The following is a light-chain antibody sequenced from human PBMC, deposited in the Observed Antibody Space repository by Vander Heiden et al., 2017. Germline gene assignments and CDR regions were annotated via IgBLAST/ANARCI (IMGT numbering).Light chain of an antibody. J-gene: IGLJ2*01. Sequence: QSALTQPRSVSGSPGQSVTISGTGTSRDVGGYNYVSWYQQRPGKAPKLMIYDVSKRPSGVPDRFSGSKSGSTASLTISGLQAEDEADYYCCSFAGSYTLVFGGGTKLTVL. CDR1: SRDVGGYNY. CDR3: CSFAGSYTLV. CDR2: DVS. V-gene: IGLV2-11*01.